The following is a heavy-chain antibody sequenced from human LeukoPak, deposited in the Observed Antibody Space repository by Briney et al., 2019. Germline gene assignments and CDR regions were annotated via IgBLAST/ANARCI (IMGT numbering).Heavy chain of an antibody. CDR3: AKDREPGHNDMDV. V-gene: IGHV3-30*18. D-gene: IGHD1-26*01. Sequence: PGRSLRLSCAASGFTFSSYGMHWVRQPQGEGLEWVAVISYDGSKKSSADSVKGRFTISRDDSKNTLYLQMNSLRAEDTALYYCAKDREPGHNDMDVWGQGTTVTVSS. J-gene: IGHJ6*02. CDR2: ISYDGSKK. CDR1: GFTFSSYG.